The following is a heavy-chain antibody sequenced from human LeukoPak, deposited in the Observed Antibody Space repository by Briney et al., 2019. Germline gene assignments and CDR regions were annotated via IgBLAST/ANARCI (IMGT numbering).Heavy chain of an antibody. CDR3: AKELKDIVLMVYAPRPFDY. CDR2: INTNGDSA. D-gene: IGHD2-8*01. J-gene: IGHJ4*02. CDR1: GFKFSSYW. V-gene: IGHV3-74*01. Sequence: PGGSLRLSCAVSGFKFSSYWMNWVRQVPGKGLMWVAHINTNGDSANYADSVKGRFTISRDNAKNSLYLQMNSLRAEDTAVYYCAKELKDIVLMVYAPRPFDYWGQGTLVTVSS.